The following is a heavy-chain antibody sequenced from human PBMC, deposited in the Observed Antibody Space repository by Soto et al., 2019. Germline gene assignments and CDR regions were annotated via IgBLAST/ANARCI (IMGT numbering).Heavy chain of an antibody. J-gene: IGHJ6*02. CDR3: ARLQEDDFWSGYYSSYYYGMDV. CDR2: IYYSGST. D-gene: IGHD3-3*01. CDR1: GGSISSGGYY. V-gene: IGHV4-31*03. Sequence: SETLSLTCTVSGGSISSGGYYWSWIRQHPGKGLEWIGYIYYSGSTYYNPSLKRRVTISVDTSKNQFSLKLSSVTAADTAVYYCARLQEDDFWSGYYSSYYYGMDVWGQGTTVTVSS.